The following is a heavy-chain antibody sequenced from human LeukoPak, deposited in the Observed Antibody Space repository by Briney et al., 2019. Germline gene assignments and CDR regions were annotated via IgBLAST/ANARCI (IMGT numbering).Heavy chain of an antibody. Sequence: GGSLRLSCAASGFTFSTYAMSWVRQAPGKGLEWVSVSSSDETYKFYADSVRGRFTISRDNSKNRLYLQLSDLRAEDTAVYFCARSVSGVWLFDYWGRGTLVTVSS. CDR2: SSSDETYK. V-gene: IGHV3-30-3*01. D-gene: IGHD5/OR15-5a*01. CDR1: GFTFSTYA. CDR3: ARSVSGVWLFDY. J-gene: IGHJ4*02.